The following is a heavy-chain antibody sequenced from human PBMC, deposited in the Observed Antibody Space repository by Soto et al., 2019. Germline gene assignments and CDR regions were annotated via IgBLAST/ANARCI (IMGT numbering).Heavy chain of an antibody. J-gene: IGHJ6*02. CDR1: GYTFTGYY. Sequence: VASVKVSCKASGYTFTGYYMHWVRQAPGQGLEWMGWINPNSGGTNYAQKFQGRVTMTRDTSISTAYMELSRLRSDDTAVYYCARGRAARPPSPNYYYYGMGVWDQGTTVTVSS. D-gene: IGHD6-6*01. CDR2: INPNSGGT. V-gene: IGHV1-2*02. CDR3: ARGRAARPPSPNYYYYGMGV.